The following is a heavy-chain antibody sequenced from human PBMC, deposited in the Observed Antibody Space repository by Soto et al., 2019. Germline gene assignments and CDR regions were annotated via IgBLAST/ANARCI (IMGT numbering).Heavy chain of an antibody. V-gene: IGHV4-59*08. CDR2: IYYSGST. CDR3: ARQPPCQAGD. D-gene: IGHD6-13*01. J-gene: IGHJ4*02. Sequence: WRWIMQTTGKGLEWIGYIYYSGSTNYNPSLKSRVTISVDTSKNQFSLKLSPVTAADMSVYYCARQPPCQAGDWGQGILVTVSS.